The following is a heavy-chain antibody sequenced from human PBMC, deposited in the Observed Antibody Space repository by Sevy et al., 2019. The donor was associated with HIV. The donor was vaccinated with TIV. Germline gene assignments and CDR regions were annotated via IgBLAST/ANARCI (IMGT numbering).Heavy chain of an antibody. CDR1: GFSFSYYG. CDR2: ISHDGINE. V-gene: IGHV3-30*18. J-gene: IGHJ6*02. Sequence: GGSLRLSCIGSGFSFSYYGIHWVRQSPGKGLDWVALISHDGINEYYADSVKGRFTISRDNSKNTVYLEMNSLRNEDTAIYFCANAYSGSYSHSYLYALDVWGQGTAVTVSS. D-gene: IGHD1-26*01. CDR3: ANAYSGSYSHSYLYALDV.